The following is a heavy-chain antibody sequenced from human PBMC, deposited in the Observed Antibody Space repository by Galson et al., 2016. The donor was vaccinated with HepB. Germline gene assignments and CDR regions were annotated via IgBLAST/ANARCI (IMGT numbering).Heavy chain of an antibody. V-gene: IGHV4-4*02. Sequence: SETLSLTCAVSGGSISSSNWWSWVRQPPGKGLEWIGDIYHTGSTKDNPSLESRVTTSVDKSKNQFSLDLSSVTAADTAVYYCARGYTYGPRDSWSQGTLVIVSS. CDR3: ARGYTYGPRDS. CDR1: GGSISSSNW. CDR2: IYHTGST. J-gene: IGHJ4*02. D-gene: IGHD5-18*01.